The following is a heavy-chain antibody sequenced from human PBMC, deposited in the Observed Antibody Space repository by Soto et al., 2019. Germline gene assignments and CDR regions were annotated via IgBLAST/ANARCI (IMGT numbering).Heavy chain of an antibody. Sequence: GASVKVSCKVSGYTLTELSMHWVRQAPGKGLEWMGGFDPEDGGTIYAQKFQGRVTMTEDTSTDTAYMELSSLRSEDTAVYYCATGHLRRFLMDVWGQGTTVTVSS. CDR3: ATGHLRRFLMDV. D-gene: IGHD3-3*01. CDR1: GYTLTELS. J-gene: IGHJ6*02. CDR2: FDPEDGGT. V-gene: IGHV1-24*01.